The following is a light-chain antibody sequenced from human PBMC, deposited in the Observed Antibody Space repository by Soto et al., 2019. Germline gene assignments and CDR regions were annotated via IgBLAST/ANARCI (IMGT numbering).Light chain of an antibody. CDR2: EVT. V-gene: IGLV2-23*02. CDR1: SSDVGSHNF. Sequence: QSALTQPASVSGSPGQSITISCTGTSSDVGSHNFVSWYQQRPGEAPKLIIFEVTKRPSGVSNRFSASKSGNTASLTISGVQAEDEADYYCCSYAGTTTWVFGGGTKLTVL. CDR3: CSYAGTTTWV. J-gene: IGLJ3*02.